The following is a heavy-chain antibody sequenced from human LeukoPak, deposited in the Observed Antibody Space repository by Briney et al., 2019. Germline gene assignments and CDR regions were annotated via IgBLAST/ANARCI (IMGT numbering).Heavy chain of an antibody. D-gene: IGHD3-10*01. CDR1: GYTFTSYG. CDR2: ISAYNGNT. J-gene: IGHJ3*02. CDR3: ARVGYYGSGSYYFLNAFDI. V-gene: IGHV1-18*01. Sequence: ASVKVSCKASGYTFTSYGISWVRQAPGQGLAWMGWISAYNGNTNYAQKLQGRVTMTTDTSTSTAYMELRSLRSDDTAVYYCARVGYYGSGSYYFLNAFDIWGQGTMVTVSS.